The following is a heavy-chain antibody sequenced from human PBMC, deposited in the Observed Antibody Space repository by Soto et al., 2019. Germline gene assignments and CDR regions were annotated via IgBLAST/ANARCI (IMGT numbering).Heavy chain of an antibody. Sequence: GGSLRLSCAASGFTFSSYGMHWVRQAPGKGLEWVAVISYDGSNKYYADSVKGRFTISRDNSKNTLYLQMNSLRAEDTAVYYCAILLTYYYDSSGPVPFDYWGQGTLVTVSS. CDR2: ISYDGSNK. CDR3: AILLTYYYDSSGPVPFDY. V-gene: IGHV3-30*03. CDR1: GFTFSSYG. J-gene: IGHJ4*02. D-gene: IGHD3-22*01.